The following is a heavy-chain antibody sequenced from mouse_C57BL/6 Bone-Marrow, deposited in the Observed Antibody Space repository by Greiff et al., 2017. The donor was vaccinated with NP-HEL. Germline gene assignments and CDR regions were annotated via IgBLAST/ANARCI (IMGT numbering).Heavy chain of an antibody. J-gene: IGHJ1*03. CDR1: GFTFSDYY. V-gene: IGHV5-12*01. D-gene: IGHD2-5*01. CDR3: ARHNYSNCLDWYFDV. Sequence: EVKLMESGGGLVQPGGSLKLSCAASGFTFSDYYMYWVRQTPEKRLEWVAYISNGGGSTYYPDTVQGRFTISRDNDKNTLYLQMSRLKSEDTAMYYCARHNYSNCLDWYFDVWGTGTTVTVSS. CDR2: ISNGGGST.